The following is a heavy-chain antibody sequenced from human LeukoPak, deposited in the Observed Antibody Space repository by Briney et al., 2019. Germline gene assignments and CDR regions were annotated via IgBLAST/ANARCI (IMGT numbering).Heavy chain of an antibody. CDR3: ARGSGWYPEHYYYYGMDV. V-gene: IGHV3-30*03. Sequence: GRSLRLSCAASGFTFSSYGMHWVRQAPGKGLEWVAVISYDGSNKYYADSVKGRFTISRDNSKNTLYLQMNSLRAEDTAVYYCARGSGWYPEHYYYYGMDVWGQGTTVTVSS. J-gene: IGHJ6*02. CDR2: ISYDGSNK. D-gene: IGHD6-19*01. CDR1: GFTFSSYG.